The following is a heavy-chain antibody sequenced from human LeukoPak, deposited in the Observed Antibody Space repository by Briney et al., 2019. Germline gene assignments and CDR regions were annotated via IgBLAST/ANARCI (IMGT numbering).Heavy chain of an antibody. V-gene: IGHV4-30-4*08. CDR3: ARAPYISVAGSLFDY. D-gene: IGHD6-19*01. CDR2: IYYDGSA. Sequence: SETLSLTCTVSGGSISSGGYYWSWIRQHPGKGLEWIGYIYYDGSAFYNPSFKSRVTISRDTSTNQFSLRLNSVTDADTAVYYCARAPYISVAGSLFDYWGQGTLATVSS. CDR1: GGSISSGGYY. J-gene: IGHJ4*02.